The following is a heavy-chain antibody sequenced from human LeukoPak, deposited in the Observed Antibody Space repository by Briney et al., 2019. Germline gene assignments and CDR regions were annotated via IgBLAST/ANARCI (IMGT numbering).Heavy chain of an antibody. D-gene: IGHD4-11*01. CDR2: ISGGGGYT. CDR1: GFTFSSSA. Sequence: GGSLRLSCAASGFTFSSSAMSWVRQAPGKGLEWVSSISGGGGYTDYADSVKGRFTISRDYSNNTLYLQMNILRAEDTAVYYCAIPTAHYDYYGMDVWGQGTTVTVSS. CDR3: AIPTAHYDYYGMDV. J-gene: IGHJ6*02. V-gene: IGHV3-23*01.